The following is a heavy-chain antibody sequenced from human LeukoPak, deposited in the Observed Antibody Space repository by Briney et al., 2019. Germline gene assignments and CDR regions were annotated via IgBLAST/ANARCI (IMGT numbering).Heavy chain of an antibody. CDR2: TYYRSKWYN. J-gene: IGHJ5*02. V-gene: IGHV6-1*01. CDR3: ARDRGVTMVRGETWKNWFDP. Sequence: SQTLSLTCAISGDSVSSNSAAWNWIRQSPSRGLEWLGRTYYRSKWYNDYAVSVKSRITINPDTSKNQFSLQLNSVTPEDTAVYYCARDRGVTMVRGETWKNWFDPWGQGTLVTVSS. D-gene: IGHD3-10*01. CDR1: GDSVSSNSAA.